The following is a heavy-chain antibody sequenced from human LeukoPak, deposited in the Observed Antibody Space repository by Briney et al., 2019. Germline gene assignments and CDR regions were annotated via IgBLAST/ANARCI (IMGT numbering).Heavy chain of an antibody. D-gene: IGHD3-10*01. CDR1: GYTFTGYY. CDR3: ARAKSRGVIITSPLGY. Sequence: ASVTVSCKASGYTFTGYYMHWVRQAPGQGLEWMGWINPNSGGTNYAQKFQGRVTMTRDTSISTAYMELSRLRSDDTAVYYCARAKSRGVIITSPLGYWGQGTLVTVSS. V-gene: IGHV1-2*02. J-gene: IGHJ4*02. CDR2: INPNSGGT.